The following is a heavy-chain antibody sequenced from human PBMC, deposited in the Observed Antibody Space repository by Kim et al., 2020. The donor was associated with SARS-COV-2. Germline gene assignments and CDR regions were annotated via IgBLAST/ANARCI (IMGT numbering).Heavy chain of an antibody. J-gene: IGHJ4*02. CDR3: ARWGYQWLAD. CDR1: GFTFSSYG. V-gene: IGHV3-30*03. D-gene: IGHD6-19*01. Sequence: GGYLRLSCAASGFTFSSYGFHWVRQAPGKGLQWVAFISHDGSNKNYGESVKGRFSVSRDNPKNTLYLQMDSLRIEDTAVYYCARWGYQWLADWGQGTLVTVSS. CDR2: ISHDGSNK.